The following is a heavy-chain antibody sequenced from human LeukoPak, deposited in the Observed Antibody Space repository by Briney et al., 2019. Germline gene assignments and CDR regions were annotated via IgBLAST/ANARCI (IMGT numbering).Heavy chain of an antibody. CDR1: GFRFSSYW. J-gene: IGHJ4*02. CDR3: VRDGDGDYPVDS. D-gene: IGHD4-17*01. CDR2: IDSYGSGT. Sequence: QSGGSLRLACAASGFRFSSYWMHWVRQAPGKGLVWVSRIDSYGSGTTYADSVKGRFTISRDNAKNTLYLQMNSLSAEDTAIYYCVRDGDGDYPVDSWGQGTLVTVSS. V-gene: IGHV3-74*01.